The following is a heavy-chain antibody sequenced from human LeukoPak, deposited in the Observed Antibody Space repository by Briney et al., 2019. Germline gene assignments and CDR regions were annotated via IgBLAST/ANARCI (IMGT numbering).Heavy chain of an antibody. CDR1: GFSFSGCS. Sequence: PGGSLRVSCAGSGFSFSGCSLSWVRQAPGKGLEWVATINEVGSKTYYDDSVKGRFTISRDNAKNSLYLQMDSLRVEDTAVYYCATSVTRRRLDWFIDLWGRGTLVSVSS. CDR3: ATSVTRRRLDWFIDL. D-gene: IGHD4-17*01. V-gene: IGHV3-7*01. J-gene: IGHJ2*01. CDR2: INEVGSKT.